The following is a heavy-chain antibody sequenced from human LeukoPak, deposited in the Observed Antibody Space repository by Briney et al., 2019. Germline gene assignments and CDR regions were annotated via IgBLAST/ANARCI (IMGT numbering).Heavy chain of an antibody. CDR2: IYYSGST. CDR3: ARYGYCTNGVCFYFDY. Sequence: SQTLSLTCTVSGGSISSGDYYWSWIRQPPGKGLEWIGYIYYSGSTYYNPSLKSRVTISVDTSKNQFSLKLSSVTAADTAVYYCARYGYCTNGVCFYFDYWGQGTLVTVSS. J-gene: IGHJ4*02. D-gene: IGHD2-8*01. V-gene: IGHV4-30-4*08. CDR1: GGSISSGDYY.